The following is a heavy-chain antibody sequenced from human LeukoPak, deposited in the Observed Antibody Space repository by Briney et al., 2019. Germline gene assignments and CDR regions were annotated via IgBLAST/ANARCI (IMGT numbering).Heavy chain of an antibody. D-gene: IGHD2-21*01. Sequence: GGSLRLSCAASGFSVISNYMNWVRRTPGKGLEWVSIIHSSGSTFYADSVKGRFTVSRDDSKNTVYLQMNSLRAEDTAVYYCARSLFFDHWGQGTLVTVSS. CDR3: ARSLFFDH. J-gene: IGHJ4*02. CDR2: IHSSGST. CDR1: GFSVISNY. V-gene: IGHV3-53*01.